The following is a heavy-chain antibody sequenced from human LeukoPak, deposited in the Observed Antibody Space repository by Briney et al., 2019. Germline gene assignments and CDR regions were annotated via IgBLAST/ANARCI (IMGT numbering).Heavy chain of an antibody. V-gene: IGHV3-30*02. CDR1: GFTVSSNY. D-gene: IGHD6-13*01. J-gene: IGHJ4*02. CDR2: IRYDGSNK. CDR3: AKDLYSSSAAYYFDY. Sequence: GGSLRLSCAASGFTVSSNYMNWVRQAPGKGLEWVAFIRYDGSNKYYADSVKGRFTISRDNSKNTLYLQMSGLRAEDTAVYYCAKDLYSSSAAYYFDYWGQGTLVTVSS.